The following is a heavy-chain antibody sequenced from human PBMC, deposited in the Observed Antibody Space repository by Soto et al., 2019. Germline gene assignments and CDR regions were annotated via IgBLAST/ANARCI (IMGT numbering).Heavy chain of an antibody. CDR1: GFTFDDYA. CDR3: VKDSYADFHRVSSTAEYVFDY. CDR2: ITWNSGNI. V-gene: IGHV3-9*01. Sequence: EVQLVESGGGLVRPGRSLRLSCTASGFTFDDYAMHWVRQAPGRGLELVSGITWNSGNIAYADSVKGRFTIARDDDNTPLYLQMNSLRPEDTALYYCVKDSYADFHRVSSTAEYVFDYCGHGTLVTVSA. D-gene: IGHD3-16*01. J-gene: IGHJ4*01.